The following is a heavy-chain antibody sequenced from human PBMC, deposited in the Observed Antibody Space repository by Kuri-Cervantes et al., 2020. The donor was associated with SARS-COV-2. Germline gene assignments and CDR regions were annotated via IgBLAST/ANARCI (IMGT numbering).Heavy chain of an antibody. CDR1: GGSISSGSYY. CDR2: IYTSGST. V-gene: IGHV4-61*02. Sequence: LRLSCTVSGGSISSGSYYWSWIRQPAGKGLEWIGRIYTSGSTNYNPSLKSRVTISVDTSKNQSSLKLSSVTAADTAMYYCARDRWELHDYWGQGTLVTVSS. J-gene: IGHJ4*02. CDR3: ARDRWELHDY. D-gene: IGHD1-26*01.